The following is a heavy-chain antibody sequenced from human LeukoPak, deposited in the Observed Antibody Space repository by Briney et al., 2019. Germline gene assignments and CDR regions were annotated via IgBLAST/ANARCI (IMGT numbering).Heavy chain of an antibody. CDR3: AKDPGSLYYYGSGSYFDY. J-gene: IGHJ4*02. D-gene: IGHD3-10*01. Sequence: PGGSLRLSCAASGFTFSSYSMNWVRQAPGKGLEWVSYISSSSSTIYYADSVKGRFTISRDNSKNTLSLQMNSLRAEDTAVYYCAKDPGSLYYYGSGSYFDYWGQGTLVTVSS. CDR1: GFTFSSYS. CDR2: ISSSSSTI. V-gene: IGHV3-48*01.